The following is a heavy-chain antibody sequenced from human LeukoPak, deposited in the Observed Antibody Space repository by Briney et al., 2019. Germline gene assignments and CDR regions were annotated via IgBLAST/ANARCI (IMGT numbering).Heavy chain of an antibody. Sequence: SETLSLTCTVSGGSISSYYWSWIRQPPGKGLEWIGYIYYSGSTNYNPSLKSRVTISVDTSKNRFSLKLSSVTAADTAVYYCARDYYDFWSGQFDPWGQGTLVTVSS. D-gene: IGHD3-3*01. J-gene: IGHJ5*02. CDR3: ARDYYDFWSGQFDP. CDR2: IYYSGST. V-gene: IGHV4-59*01. CDR1: GGSISSYY.